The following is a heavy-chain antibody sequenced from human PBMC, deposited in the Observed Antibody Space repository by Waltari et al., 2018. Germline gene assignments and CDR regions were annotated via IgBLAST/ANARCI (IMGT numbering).Heavy chain of an antibody. CDR2: IYYSGST. CDR3: AGPKTGIHERFDY. Sequence: QLQLQESGPGLVMPSETRSLTCTVSGGYISRSSYYWGWCRQPPGKGLELIGSIYYSGSTYYNPSLKSRVTISVDTSKNQFSLKLSSVTAADTAVYYCAGPKTGIHERFDYWGQGTLVTVSS. J-gene: IGHJ4*02. CDR1: GGYISRSSYY. V-gene: IGHV4-39*01. D-gene: IGHD1-1*01.